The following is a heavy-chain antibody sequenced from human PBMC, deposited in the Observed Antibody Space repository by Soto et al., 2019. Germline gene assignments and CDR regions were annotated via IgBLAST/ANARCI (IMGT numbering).Heavy chain of an antibody. D-gene: IGHD3-22*01. CDR3: TRDRVLVDTMIVPSDAFDI. CDR1: GFTFGGYA. V-gene: IGHV3-49*03. J-gene: IGHJ3*02. CDR2: IRSKAYGGTT. Sequence: GGSLRLSCTASGFTFGGYAMSWFRQAPGKGLEWVGFIRSKAYGGTTEYAASVKGRFTISRDDSKSIAYLQMNSLKTEDTAVYYCTRDRVLVDTMIVPSDAFDIWGQGTMVTVSS.